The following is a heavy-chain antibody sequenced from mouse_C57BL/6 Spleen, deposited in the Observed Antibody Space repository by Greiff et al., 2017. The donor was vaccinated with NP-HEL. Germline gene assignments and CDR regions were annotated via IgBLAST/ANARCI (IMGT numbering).Heavy chain of an antibody. V-gene: IGHV1-26*01. CDR1: GSTFPSSS. D-gene: IGHD3-2*02. CDR2: LNPNNGGT. J-gene: IGHJ3*01. Sequence: EVQLQQSGPELVKPGASVKISCKASGSTFPSSSIHLVQPLPFPLLSFLCDLNPNNGGTSYNQKFKGKATLTVDKSSSTAYMELRSLTSEDSAVYYCAPTAQALFAYWGQGTLVTVSA. CDR3: APTAQALFAY.